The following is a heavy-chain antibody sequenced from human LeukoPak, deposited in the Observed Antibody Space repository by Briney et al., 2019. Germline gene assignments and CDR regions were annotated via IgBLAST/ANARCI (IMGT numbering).Heavy chain of an antibody. V-gene: IGHV4-30-4*01. D-gene: IGHD2-2*01. CDR3: ARDHQLSGSFDY. Sequence: LRLSCAASGFTFSSYAMHWIRQPPGKGLEWIGYIYYSGSTYYNPSLKSRVTISVDTSKNQFSLKLSSVTAADTAVYYCARDHQLSGSFDYWGQGTLVTVSS. J-gene: IGHJ4*02. CDR1: GFTFSSYAMH. CDR2: IYYSGST.